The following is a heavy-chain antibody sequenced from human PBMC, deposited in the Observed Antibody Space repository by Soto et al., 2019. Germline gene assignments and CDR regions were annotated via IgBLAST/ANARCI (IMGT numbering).Heavy chain of an antibody. D-gene: IGHD2-15*01. V-gene: IGHV4-61*01. CDR2: IYYSGSS. CDR1: GGSVSSSNYY. CDR3: ARVACGGSCYVAHYGMDV. Sequence: PXETLCLTCIVAGGSVSSSNYYWSWIRQPRGKGLEWIGYIYYSGSSNKSPSLKSRVTMSLDTSKNQFSLMLSSVTAADTAVYYCARVACGGSCYVAHYGMDVWGQGTTVTVSS. J-gene: IGHJ6*02.